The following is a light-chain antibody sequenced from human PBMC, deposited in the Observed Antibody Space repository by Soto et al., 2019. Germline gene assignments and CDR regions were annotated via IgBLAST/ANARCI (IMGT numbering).Light chain of an antibody. CDR2: EVS. V-gene: IGLV2-14*01. Sequence: QSALTQPASVSGSPGQSITISCTGTSSDVGGYNYVSWYQQHPGKAPKLMIYEVSNRPSGVSNRFSGSKSGNTASLTISGLQAEDEADYYCSSYTSSSLPFGTGTKLTAL. CDR1: SSDVGGYNY. J-gene: IGLJ1*01. CDR3: SSYTSSSLP.